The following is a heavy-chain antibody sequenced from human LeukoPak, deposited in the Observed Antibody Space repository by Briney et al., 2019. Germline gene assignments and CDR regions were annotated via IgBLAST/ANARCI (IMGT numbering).Heavy chain of an antibody. CDR2: INPGGSSI. J-gene: IGHJ4*02. V-gene: IGHV3-74*01. D-gene: IGHD1-14*01. CDR3: ARSNQADDY. Sequence: GRSLRLSFAASGFTFSSYWMDWVRQVPGKGLVWVARINPGGSSITYADSVKGRFTISRDNAKNTLYLQMDSLRAEDTGVYYCARSNQADDYWGQGTLVTVSS. CDR1: GFTFSSYW.